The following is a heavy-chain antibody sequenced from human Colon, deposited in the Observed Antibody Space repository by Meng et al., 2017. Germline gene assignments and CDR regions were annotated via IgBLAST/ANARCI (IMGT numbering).Heavy chain of an antibody. Sequence: QVQLQQWGAGLLKPSETLSLTCAVYGGSFSGYYWSWIRQPPGKGLEWIGEINHSGSTNYNPSLKSRVTISVDKSKNQFSLKLSSVTAADTAVYYCARNSAAGVDYWGQGTLVTVSS. CDR2: INHSGST. J-gene: IGHJ4*02. CDR3: ARNSAAGVDY. V-gene: IGHV4-34*01. CDR1: GGSFSGYY. D-gene: IGHD6-13*01.